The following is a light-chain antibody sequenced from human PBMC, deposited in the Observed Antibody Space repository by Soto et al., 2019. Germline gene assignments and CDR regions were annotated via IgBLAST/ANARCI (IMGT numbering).Light chain of an antibody. CDR2: EVN. CDR3: CSYAGSSTNYV. Sequence: QSVLTQPASVSGSPGQSITISCTGTSSDVGSYNLVSWYQQHPGKAPKLMIYEVNKRPSGVSNRFSGSKSGNTASLTISGLQAEDVADYYCCSYAGSSTNYVFGTGTKVTVL. CDR1: SSDVGSYNL. J-gene: IGLJ1*01. V-gene: IGLV2-23*02.